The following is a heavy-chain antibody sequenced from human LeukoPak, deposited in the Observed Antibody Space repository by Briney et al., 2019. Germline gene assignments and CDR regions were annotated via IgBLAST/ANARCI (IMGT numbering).Heavy chain of an antibody. D-gene: IGHD2-2*02. CDR2: IYYSGST. V-gene: IGHV4-39*01. J-gene: IGHJ4*02. Sequence: ASETLSLTCTVSGGSISSSSYYWGWIRQPPGKGLEWIGSIYYSGSTYYNPSLKSRVTISVDTSKNQFSLKVNTVTAAETAVYYCGRSPIVVIPAAIPTEDVVRPDYFDYWGQGTLVTVSS. CDR1: GGSISSSSYY. CDR3: GRSPIVVIPAAIPTEDVVRPDYFDY.